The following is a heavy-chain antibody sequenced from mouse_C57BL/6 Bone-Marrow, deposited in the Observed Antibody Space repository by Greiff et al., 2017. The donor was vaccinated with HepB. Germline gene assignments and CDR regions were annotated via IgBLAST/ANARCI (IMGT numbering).Heavy chain of an antibody. CDR1: GFTFSDYG. V-gene: IGHV5-17*01. CDR2: ISSGSSTI. D-gene: IGHD1-1*01. J-gene: IGHJ2*01. CDR3: ARLLVRKGFDN. Sequence: DVLLVESGGGLVKPGGSLKLSCAASGFTFSDYGMHWVRQATEKGLEWVAYISSGSSTIYYADTVKGRFTISRDNAKDTLCLQITSLGSADTAIYYCARLLVRKGFDNWGQGTTLTVAS.